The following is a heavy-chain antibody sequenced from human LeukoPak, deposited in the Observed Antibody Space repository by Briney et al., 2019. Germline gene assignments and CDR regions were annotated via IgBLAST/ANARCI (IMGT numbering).Heavy chain of an antibody. CDR1: GLTFSNYA. Sequence: GGSLRLSCAASGLTFSNYAMSWVRQAPGKGLEWVSTNADSVKGRFTISRDNSNNTLYLQMNSLRAEDSAVYYCARHITAADAFDIWGQGTMVTVSS. D-gene: IGHD6-13*01. J-gene: IGHJ3*02. V-gene: IGHV3-23*01. CDR3: ARHITAADAFDI.